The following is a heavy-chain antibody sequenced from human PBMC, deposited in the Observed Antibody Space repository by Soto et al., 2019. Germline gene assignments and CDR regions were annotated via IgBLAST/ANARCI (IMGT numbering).Heavy chain of an antibody. CDR3: AKAFSSGDYVSSFGY. CDR2: ISYDGSNK. Sequence: GGSLRLSCAASGFTFSSYGMHWVRQAPGKGLEWVAVISYDGSNKYYADSVKGRFTISRDNSKNTLYQQMYSLRAEATAAYCGAKAFSSGDYVSSFGYWGQGTRVAVSS. V-gene: IGHV3-30*18. CDR1: GFTFSSYG. J-gene: IGHJ4*02. D-gene: IGHD4-17*01.